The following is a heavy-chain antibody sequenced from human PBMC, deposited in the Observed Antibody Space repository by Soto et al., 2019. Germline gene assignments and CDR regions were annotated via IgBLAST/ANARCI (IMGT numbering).Heavy chain of an antibody. J-gene: IGHJ5*02. CDR1: GGSIGSYH. D-gene: IGHD4-17*01. CDR3: ARDTVLTGMFDL. V-gene: IGHV4-59*01. CDR2: VYYTGTT. Sequence: SETLSLTCTVSGGSIGSYHWSWVRQPPGKGLEWIASVYYTGTTNYNPSLGSRVTISIDAPENQIALKLTSVTAADTAFYYCARDTVLTGMFDLWGQGTLVTVSS.